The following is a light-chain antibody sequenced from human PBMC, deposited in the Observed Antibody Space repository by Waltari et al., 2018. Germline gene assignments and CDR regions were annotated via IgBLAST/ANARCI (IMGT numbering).Light chain of an antibody. CDR1: QSVSSY. V-gene: IGKV3-11*01. CDR3: QQRSKWPPT. Sequence: EIVLTQSPATLSLSPGERATPACRASQSVSSYLDWYQQEPGQAPRLLIYDASTRATGIPARFSGTGSWTDFTLTISSREPEDFAVYYCQQRSKWPPTFGQGTKVEIK. CDR2: DAS. J-gene: IGKJ1*01.